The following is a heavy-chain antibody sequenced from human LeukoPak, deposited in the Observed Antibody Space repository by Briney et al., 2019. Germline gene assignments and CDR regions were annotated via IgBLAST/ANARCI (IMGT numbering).Heavy chain of an antibody. D-gene: IGHD1-1*01. CDR2: ISSTGNYI. CDR3: ARVSTGPV. J-gene: IGHJ4*02. V-gene: IGHV3-21*01. Sequence: GGSLRLSCVGSGFIFSNFNMNWVRQAPGKGLEWVSSISSTGNYIHYADSVKGRFTISRDNAQKSVYLQMNSLRVEDSAVYYCARVSTGPVWGQGTLVTVSS. CDR1: GFIFSNFN.